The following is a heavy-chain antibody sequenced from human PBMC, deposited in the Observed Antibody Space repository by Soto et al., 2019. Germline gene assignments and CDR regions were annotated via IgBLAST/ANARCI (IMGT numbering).Heavy chain of an antibody. J-gene: IGHJ4*02. CDR1: GFTFSSYS. CDR3: AKASHYVDY. V-gene: IGHV3-48*02. Sequence: EVQLVESGGGLVQPGGSLRLSCAASGFTFSSYSMNWVRQAPGKGLEWVSYISGSGATIYSADSMRGRFTISRDNAKNSLYLQMNSLRDEDTAVYYCAKASHYVDYWGQGTLVTVSS. CDR2: ISGSGATI.